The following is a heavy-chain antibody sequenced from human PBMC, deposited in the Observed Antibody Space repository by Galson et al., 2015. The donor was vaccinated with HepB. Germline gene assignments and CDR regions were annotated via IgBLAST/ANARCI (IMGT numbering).Heavy chain of an antibody. D-gene: IGHD3-10*01. CDR2: NNPNSGGT. CDR1: GYTFTGYY. Sequence: SVKVYCKASGYTFTGYYMHWVRQAPGQGLEWMGWNNPNSGGTNYAQKFQGRVTMTRDTSISTAYMELSRLRSDDTAVYYCARDGITMVRGVTFYYFDYWGQGTLVTVSS. J-gene: IGHJ4*02. V-gene: IGHV1-2*02. CDR3: ARDGITMVRGVTFYYFDY.